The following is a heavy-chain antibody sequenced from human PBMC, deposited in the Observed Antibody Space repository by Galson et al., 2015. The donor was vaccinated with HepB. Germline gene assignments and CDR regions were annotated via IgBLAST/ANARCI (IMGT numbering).Heavy chain of an antibody. J-gene: IGHJ4*02. V-gene: IGHV1-69*04. CDR3: ATDLGYSYGWE. D-gene: IGHD5-18*01. Sequence: KVSCKASGGTFSSYAISWVRQAPGQGLEWMGRIIPILGIANYAQKFQGRVTITEDTSTDTAYMELSSLRSEDTAVYYCATDLGYSYGWEWGQGTLVTVSS. CDR1: GGTFSSYA. CDR2: IIPILGIA.